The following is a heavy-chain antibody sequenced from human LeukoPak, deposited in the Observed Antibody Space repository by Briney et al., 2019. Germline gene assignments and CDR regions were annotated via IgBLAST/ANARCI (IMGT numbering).Heavy chain of an antibody. V-gene: IGHV1-2*02. CDR3: ARVALYGSGSHIPDY. J-gene: IGHJ4*02. CDR2: INPNSGGT. Sequence: ASVKVSCKASGYTFTVYYMHWVRQAPGQGLEWMGWINPNSGGTNYAQKFQGRVTMTRDTSISTAYMELSRLRSDDTAVYYCARVALYGSGSHIPDYWGQGTLVTVSS. CDR1: GYTFTVYY. D-gene: IGHD3-10*01.